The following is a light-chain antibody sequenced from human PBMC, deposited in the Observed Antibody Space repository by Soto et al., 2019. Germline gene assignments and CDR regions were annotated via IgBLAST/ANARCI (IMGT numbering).Light chain of an antibody. CDR2: DVN. V-gene: IGLV2-11*01. CDR1: SSDVGGYNY. CDR3: SSYRSGGTFV. Sequence: QSALTQPRSVSGSPGQSVTISCTGTSSDVGGYNYVSWYQQHPGKAPKLMIYDVNKRPSGVPDRFSGSKSGNTASLTISGLQAEDEADYYCSSYRSGGTFVFGSGTKLTVL. J-gene: IGLJ1*01.